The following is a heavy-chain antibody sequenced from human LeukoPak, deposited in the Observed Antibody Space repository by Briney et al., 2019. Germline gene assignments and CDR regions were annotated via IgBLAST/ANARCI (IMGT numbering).Heavy chain of an antibody. CDR2: INPSGGST. CDR3: ARALRPTMVREGY. V-gene: IGHV1-46*01. J-gene: IGHJ4*02. CDR1: GYTFTDLY. D-gene: IGHD3-10*01. Sequence: ASVKVSCKTSGYTFTDLYIHWVRQAPGQGLEWMGIINPSGGSTSYAQKFQGRVTMTRDTSTSTVYMELSSLRSEDTAVYYCARALRPTMVREGYWGQGTLVTVSS.